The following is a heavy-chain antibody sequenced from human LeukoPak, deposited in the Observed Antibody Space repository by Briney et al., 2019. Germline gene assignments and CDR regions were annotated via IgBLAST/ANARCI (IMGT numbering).Heavy chain of an antibody. D-gene: IGHD3-10*01. Sequence: GGSLRLSCAASGFTFSSYGMHWVRQAPGKGLEWVAFIRYDGSNNYYADSVKGRFTISRDNSKNTLYLQMNSLRAEDTAVYYCAHLLPYYYGSGSDAFDIWGQGTMVTVSS. J-gene: IGHJ3*02. CDR1: GFTFSSYG. CDR3: AHLLPYYYGSGSDAFDI. V-gene: IGHV3-30*02. CDR2: IRYDGSNN.